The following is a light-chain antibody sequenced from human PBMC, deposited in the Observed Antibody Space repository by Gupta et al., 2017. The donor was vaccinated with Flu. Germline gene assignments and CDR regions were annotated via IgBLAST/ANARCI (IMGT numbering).Light chain of an antibody. Sequence: EIVLTQSSFTLSLSPGERASLACRARAAISISYLMWYQQKPGQPPRLLIYGSSTRDTGIPDRCSGSGSGTEFTLTISRLEPEDFAMYYCQQYSDSVKWTFGQGTKVEI. CDR3: QQYSDSVKWT. J-gene: IGKJ1*01. V-gene: IGKV3-20*01. CDR1: AAISISY. CDR2: GSS.